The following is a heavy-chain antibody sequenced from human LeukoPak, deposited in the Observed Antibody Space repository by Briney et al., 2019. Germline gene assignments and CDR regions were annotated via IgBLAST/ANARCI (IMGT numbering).Heavy chain of an antibody. CDR2: ISGSGGST. J-gene: IGHJ6*03. D-gene: IGHD6-6*01. CDR3: AXXSLVPXXXSYMDV. CDR1: GFTFSSNA. V-gene: IGHV3-23*01. Sequence: GGSLRLSCAASGFTFSSNAMSWVRQAPGKGLEWVSAISGSGGSTYYADSVKGRFTISRDNSKNTLYLQMNSLRAEDTAVYYCAXXSLVPXXXSYMDVWGKGTTVTVSS.